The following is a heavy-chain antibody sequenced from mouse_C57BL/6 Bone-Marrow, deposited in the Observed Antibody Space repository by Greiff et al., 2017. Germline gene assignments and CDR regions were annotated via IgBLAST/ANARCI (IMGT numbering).Heavy chain of an antibody. J-gene: IGHJ3*01. D-gene: IGHD2-4*01. V-gene: IGHV1-69*01. Sequence: VQLQQSGAELVMPGASVKLYCKASGYTFTSYWMHWVKQRPGQGLEWIGEIDPSDSYTNYNQKFKGNSTLTVDKSSSTAYMQLSSLTSEDSAVYYCARNDYDGFAYWGQGTLVTVSA. CDR1: GYTFTSYW. CDR2: IDPSDSYT. CDR3: ARNDYDGFAY.